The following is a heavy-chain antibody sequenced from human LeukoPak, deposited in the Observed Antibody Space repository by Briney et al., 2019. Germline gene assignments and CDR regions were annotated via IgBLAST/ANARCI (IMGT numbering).Heavy chain of an antibody. J-gene: IGHJ3*02. CDR2: INHSGST. V-gene: IGHV4-34*01. CDR3: ARVGASYDSLDI. Sequence: SETLSLTCAVYGGSFSGYYWSWIRQPPGKGLEWIGEINHSGSTNYNPSLKSRVTISVDTSKNQFSLKLSSVTAADTAVYYCARVGASYDSLDIWGQGTMVTVSS. D-gene: IGHD3-22*01. CDR1: GGSFSGYY.